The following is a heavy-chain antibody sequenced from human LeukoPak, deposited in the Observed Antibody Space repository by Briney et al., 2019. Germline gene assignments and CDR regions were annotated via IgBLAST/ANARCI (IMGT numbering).Heavy chain of an antibody. CDR2: IYYSGST. D-gene: IGHD5-24*01. J-gene: IGHJ4*02. CDR3: ARMPGYNYQIDY. CDR1: GDSISTYY. V-gene: IGHV4-59*01. Sequence: PSETLSLTCAVSGDSISTYYWSWIRQPPGKGLEWIGYIYYSGSTYYNPSLKSRVTISVDTSKKQFSLKLSSVTAADTAVYYCARMPGYNYQIDYWGQGTLVTVSS.